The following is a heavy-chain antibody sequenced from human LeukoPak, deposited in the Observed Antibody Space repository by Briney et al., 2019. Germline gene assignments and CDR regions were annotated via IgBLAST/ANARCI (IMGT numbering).Heavy chain of an antibody. D-gene: IGHD2-2*01. CDR2: INPSGGST. V-gene: IGHV1-46*03. CDR1: GYTFTSYY. J-gene: IGHJ4*02. Sequence: ASVKVSCKASGYTFTSYYMHWVRQAPGQGLEWMGIINPSGGSTSYAQKFQGRVTMTRDTSTSTAYMELSSLRSEDTAVYYCAREGYEDIVVVPAAGGRGFDYWGQGTLVTVSS. CDR3: AREGYEDIVVVPAAGGRGFDY.